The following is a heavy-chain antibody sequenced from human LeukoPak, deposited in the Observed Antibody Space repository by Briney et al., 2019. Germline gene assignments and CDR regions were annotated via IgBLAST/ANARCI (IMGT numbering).Heavy chain of an antibody. Sequence: ASVKVSCKASGYSFTAYYIHWVRQAPGQGLEWLGWINPNNGGTKYTQKFQGKVTMTRNTSISTTYMELTRLISDDTATYYCAREGSPPYFDPWGQGTVVTVSS. CDR3: AREGSPPYFDP. V-gene: IGHV1-2*02. J-gene: IGHJ4*02. D-gene: IGHD6-19*01. CDR2: INPNNGGT. CDR1: GYSFTAYY.